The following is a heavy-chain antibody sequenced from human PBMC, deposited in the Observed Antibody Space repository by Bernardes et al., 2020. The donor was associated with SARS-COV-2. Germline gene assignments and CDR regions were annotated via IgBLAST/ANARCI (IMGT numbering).Heavy chain of an antibody. CDR2: INPNSGGT. J-gene: IGHJ6*02. D-gene: IGHD3-22*01. CDR3: ALPPSNYDRYGMDV. V-gene: IGHV1-2*02. Sequence: ASVKVSCKASGYPFTGYYIHWVRQAPGQGLEWMGWINPNSGGTTYAQKFQGRVTMTRDTSISTAYMELSRLRSDDTAMYYCALPPSNYDRYGMDVWGQGTTVTVSS. CDR1: GYPFTGYY.